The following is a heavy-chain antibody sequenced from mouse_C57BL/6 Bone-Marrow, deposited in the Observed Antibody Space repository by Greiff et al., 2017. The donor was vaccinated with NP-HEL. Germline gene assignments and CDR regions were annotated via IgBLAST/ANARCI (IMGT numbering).Heavy chain of an antibody. CDR1: GYAFSSYW. CDR3: ARGYGFYGGYFDV. CDR2: IYPGDGDT. V-gene: IGHV1-80*01. D-gene: IGHD2-3*01. J-gene: IGHJ1*03. Sequence: VQLQQSGAELVKPGASVKISCKASGYAFSSYWMNWVKQRPGKGLEWIGQIYPGDGDTTYNGKFKGKATLTADKSSSTAYMQLSSLTSEDSAVYFCARGYGFYGGYFDVWGTGTTVTVSS.